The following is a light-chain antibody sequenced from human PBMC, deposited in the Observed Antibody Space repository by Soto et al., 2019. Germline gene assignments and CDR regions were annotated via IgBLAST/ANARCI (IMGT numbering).Light chain of an antibody. V-gene: IGLV2-14*01. CDR3: SSYTSSSAVI. J-gene: IGLJ2*01. Sequence: QSALTQPASVSGSPGQSITISCTPISSDVGDYNYVSWYQQHPGKAPKLMIYEVTHRPSGVSNRFSGSQSGSTASLTISGLQAEDEADYYCSSYTSSSAVIFGGGTKVTVL. CDR1: SSDVGDYNY. CDR2: EVT.